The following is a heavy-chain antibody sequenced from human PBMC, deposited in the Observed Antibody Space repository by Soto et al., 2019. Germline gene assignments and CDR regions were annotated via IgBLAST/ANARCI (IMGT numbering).Heavy chain of an antibody. CDR1: GGSISSGGYY. CDR2: IYYSGST. Sequence: SETLSLTCTVSGGSISSGGYYWSWIRQHPGKGLEWIGYIYYSGSTYYNPSLKSRVTISVDTSKNQFSLKLSSVTAADTAVYYCARGPRGSYYYYGMDVWGQGTTVTVSS. V-gene: IGHV4-31*03. CDR3: ARGPRGSYYYYGMDV. J-gene: IGHJ6*02.